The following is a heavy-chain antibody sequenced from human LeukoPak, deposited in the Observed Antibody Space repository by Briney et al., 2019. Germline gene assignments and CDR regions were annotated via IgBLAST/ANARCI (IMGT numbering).Heavy chain of an antibody. CDR3: ARGFQIEYSSSSLPKTLGY. Sequence: PGGSLRLSCAASGFTFSSYGMHWVRQAPGKGLEGVAVISYDGSNKYYADSVKGRFTISRDNSKNTLYLQMNSLRAEDTAVYYCARGFQIEYSSSSLPKTLGYWGQGTLVTVSS. V-gene: IGHV3-30*03. J-gene: IGHJ4*02. CDR1: GFTFSSYG. D-gene: IGHD6-6*01. CDR2: ISYDGSNK.